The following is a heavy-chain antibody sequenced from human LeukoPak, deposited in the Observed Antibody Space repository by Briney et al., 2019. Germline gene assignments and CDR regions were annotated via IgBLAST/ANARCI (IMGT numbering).Heavy chain of an antibody. J-gene: IGHJ4*02. CDR2: IKQDGSEK. Sequence: GGSLRLSCAASGFTFSSYWMSWVRQAPGKGLEWVANIKQDGSEKYYVDSVKGRFTISRDNAKNSLYLQMNSLRAEDTAVYYCAKEGLGYSSSWFDYWGQGTLVTVSS. CDR3: AKEGLGYSSSWFDY. CDR1: GFTFSSYW. D-gene: IGHD6-13*01. V-gene: IGHV3-7*01.